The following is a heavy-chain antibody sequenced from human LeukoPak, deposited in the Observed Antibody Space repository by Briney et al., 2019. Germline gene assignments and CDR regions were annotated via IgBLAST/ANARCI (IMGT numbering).Heavy chain of an antibody. V-gene: IGHV3-30-3*01. Sequence: GGSLRLSCAASGFTFSSYAMHWVRQAPGKGLEWVAVISYDGSNKYYADSVKGRFTISRDNSKNSLYLQMNSLRAEDTAVYYCARGRYSSSSQLDYWGQGTLVTVSS. CDR1: GFTFSSYA. D-gene: IGHD6-13*01. CDR2: ISYDGSNK. J-gene: IGHJ4*02. CDR3: ARGRYSSSSQLDY.